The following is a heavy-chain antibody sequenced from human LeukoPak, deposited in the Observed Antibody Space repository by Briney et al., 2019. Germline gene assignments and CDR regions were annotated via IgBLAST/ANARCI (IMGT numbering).Heavy chain of an antibody. V-gene: IGHV4-59*01. CDR2: IYYIGST. CDR3: ARVGSYTVPD. D-gene: IGHD3-10*01. Sequence: PETLSVTCIDPGGSINNYYWSSIRQPPGKGLEWSGYIYYIGSTNYNPSLKSRVTISVDTSKNQFSLQLTAVTAADTAVYYWARVGSYTVPDWGQGTLVTVSS. CDR1: GGSINNYY. J-gene: IGHJ4*02.